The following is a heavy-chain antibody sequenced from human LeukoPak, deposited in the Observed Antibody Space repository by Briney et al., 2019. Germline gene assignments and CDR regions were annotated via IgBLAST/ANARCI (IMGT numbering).Heavy chain of an antibody. CDR3: ARGRGYSYALFGY. CDR2: IHYSGST. CDR1: GGSISSYY. Sequence: SETLSLTCTVSGGSISSYYWSWIRQPPGKGLEWIAYIHYSGSTDYNPSLKSRLTISVDTSKNQLSLKLTSMTAADTAVYYCARGRGYSYALFGYWGQGTLVTVSS. V-gene: IGHV4-59*12. D-gene: IGHD5-18*01. J-gene: IGHJ4*02.